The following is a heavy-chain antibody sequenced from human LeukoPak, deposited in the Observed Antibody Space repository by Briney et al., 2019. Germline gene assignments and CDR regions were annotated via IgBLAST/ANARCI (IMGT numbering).Heavy chain of an antibody. Sequence: PGGSLRLSCAASGFTFSSYAMSWVRQAPGKGLEWVSAISGSGGSTYYADSVKGRFTISRDNSKNTLYLQMSSLRAEDTAVYYCAKVGCSSSTSCTHFDYWGQGTLVTVSS. CDR1: GFTFSSYA. CDR2: ISGSGGST. CDR3: AKVGCSSSTSCTHFDY. V-gene: IGHV3-23*01. D-gene: IGHD2-2*01. J-gene: IGHJ4*02.